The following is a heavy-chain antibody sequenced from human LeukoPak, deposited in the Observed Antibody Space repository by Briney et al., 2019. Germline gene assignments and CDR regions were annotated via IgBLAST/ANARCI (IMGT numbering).Heavy chain of an antibody. V-gene: IGHV3-30*01. Sequence: GGSLRLSCAASGFTFSSYAMHWVRQAPGKGLEWVPVISYDGSNKYCADSVKGRFTISRDNSKNTLYLQMNSLRAEDTAVYYCARPGGSYLNWFDPWGQGTLVTVSS. CDR1: GFTFSSYA. CDR2: ISYDGSNK. J-gene: IGHJ5*02. D-gene: IGHD3-16*01. CDR3: ARPGGSYLNWFDP.